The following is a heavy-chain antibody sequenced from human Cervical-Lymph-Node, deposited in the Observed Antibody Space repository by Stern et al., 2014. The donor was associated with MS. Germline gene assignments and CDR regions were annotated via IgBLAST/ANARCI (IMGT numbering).Heavy chain of an antibody. CDR3: ASQGDYYYFGMDV. V-gene: IGHV1-3*01. J-gene: IGHJ6*02. CDR2: IKAGNGHT. Sequence: QVQLVESGAEVEKPGGSVKVSCEASGYTFTSYAMHWVRQAPGQRLEWMGFIKAGNGHTKYSQPLQGRFTILRIKSQSTIYMAMNSLRSEDTAIYYCASQGDYYYFGMDVWGQGTTVTVSS. CDR1: GYTFTSYA.